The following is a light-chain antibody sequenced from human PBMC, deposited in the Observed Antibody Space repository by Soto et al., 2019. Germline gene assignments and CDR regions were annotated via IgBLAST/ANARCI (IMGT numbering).Light chain of an antibody. CDR1: QTVSSN. CDR2: GAS. V-gene: IGKV3-15*01. J-gene: IGKJ1*01. Sequence: EIGMTQSPASLSVSPGERATLSCRASQTVSSNLAWYQQKPGQAPRLLIYGASTRATGVPAGFSGSGSGTDCPLTISSLQYEDCAVYFCQTYNSWPLTFGQGTKVGIK. CDR3: QTYNSWPLT.